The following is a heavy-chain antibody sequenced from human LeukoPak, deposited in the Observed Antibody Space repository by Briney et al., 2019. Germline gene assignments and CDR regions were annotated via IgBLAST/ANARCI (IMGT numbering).Heavy chain of an antibody. V-gene: IGHV4-61*02. CDR3: ARHPSGYDSSGWYGASY. Sequence: SQTLSLTCTVSGGSFSSGDYSWNWIRQPAGQGLEWIGRLFSSGTTNYNPSLKSRVTISGDTSNNQFSLKLSSVTAADTAVYYCARHPSGYDSSGWYGASYWGQGTLVTVSS. D-gene: IGHD6-19*01. J-gene: IGHJ4*02. CDR1: GGSFSSGDYS. CDR2: LFSSGTT.